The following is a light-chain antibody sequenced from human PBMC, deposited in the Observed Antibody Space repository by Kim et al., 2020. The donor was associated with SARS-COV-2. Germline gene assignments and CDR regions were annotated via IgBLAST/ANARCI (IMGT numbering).Light chain of an antibody. CDR3: QSYDSSNHVV. V-gene: IGLV6-57*03. J-gene: IGLJ2*01. CDR2: EDN. Sequence: KRVTISCTRGSGSIASNYVQWYQQRPGSAPTTVIYEDNQRPSGVPDRFSGSIDNSSNSASLTISGLKTEDEADYYCQSYDSSNHVVFGGGTQLTVL. CDR1: SGSIASNY.